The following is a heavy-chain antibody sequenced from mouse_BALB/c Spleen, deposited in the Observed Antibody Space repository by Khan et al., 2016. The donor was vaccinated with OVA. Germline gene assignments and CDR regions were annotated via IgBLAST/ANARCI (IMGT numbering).Heavy chain of an antibody. CDR1: GYTFTDYS. CDR2: INTETGEP. CDR3: ARGYYGSSPY. J-gene: IGHJ3*01. D-gene: IGHD1-1*01. Sequence: QIQLAQSGPELKKPGETVKISCKASGYTFTDYSMHWVKQAPGKGLKWMGWINTETGEPTYADDFKGRFAFSLETSASTAYLQINNLKNEDTATYFCARGYYGSSPYWGQVTLVTVSA. V-gene: IGHV9-2-1*01.